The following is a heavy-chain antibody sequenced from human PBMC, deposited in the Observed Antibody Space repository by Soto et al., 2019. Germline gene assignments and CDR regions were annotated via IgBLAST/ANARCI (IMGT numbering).Heavy chain of an antibody. CDR3: ARGFGDSSVFRYYGMDV. V-gene: IGHV3-21*01. CDR1: GFTFSSYS. D-gene: IGHD6-25*01. J-gene: IGHJ6*02. CDR2: ISSSSSYI. Sequence: LRLSCAASGFTFSSYSMNWVRQAPGKGLEWVSSISSSSSYIYYADSVKGRFTISRDNAKNSLYLQMNSLRAEDTAVYYCARGFGDSSVFRYYGMDVWGQGTTVTVSS.